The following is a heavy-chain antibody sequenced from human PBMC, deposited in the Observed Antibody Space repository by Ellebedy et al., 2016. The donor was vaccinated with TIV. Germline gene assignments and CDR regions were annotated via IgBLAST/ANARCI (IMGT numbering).Heavy chain of an antibody. D-gene: IGHD3-22*01. CDR2: IFHTGST. V-gene: IGHV4-4*02. J-gene: IGHJ3*01. Sequence: GSLRLXCAVSGGSISSSNWWRWVRQPPGKGLEWIGEIFHTGSTNYKPSLKSRVTISVDKSKNQFSLKLSSVTAADTAVYYCARGDSGGYYINAFDVWGQGTMVTVSS. CDR1: GGSISSSNW. CDR3: ARGDSGGYYINAFDV.